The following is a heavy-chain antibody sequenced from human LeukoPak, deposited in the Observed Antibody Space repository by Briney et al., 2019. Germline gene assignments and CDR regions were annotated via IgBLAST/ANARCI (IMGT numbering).Heavy chain of an antibody. D-gene: IGHD1-1*01. Sequence: GGSLRLSCAASGFTFSDYYMSWIRQAPGKGLEWIAFISSSSSYTNYADSVKGRFTISRDNSKNTLYLQMNSLRAEDTAVYYCAKDYTYNWNVPNWFDPWGQGTLVTVSS. V-gene: IGHV3-11*05. J-gene: IGHJ5*02. CDR2: ISSSSSYT. CDR3: AKDYTYNWNVPNWFDP. CDR1: GFTFSDYY.